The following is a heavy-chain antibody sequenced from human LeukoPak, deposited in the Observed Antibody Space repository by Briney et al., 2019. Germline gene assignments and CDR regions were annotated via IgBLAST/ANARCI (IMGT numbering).Heavy chain of an antibody. CDR3: ARDSRFGYSCGYDPYYFDY. V-gene: IGHV4-34*01. J-gene: IGHJ4*02. Sequence: SETLSLTCAVYGGSFSGYYWSWIRQPPGKGLEWIGEINHSGSTNYNPSLKSRVTISVDTSKNQFSLKLSSVTAADTAVYYCARDSRFGYSCGYDPYYFDYWGQGTLVTVSS. CDR2: INHSGST. CDR1: GGSFSGYY. D-gene: IGHD5-18*01.